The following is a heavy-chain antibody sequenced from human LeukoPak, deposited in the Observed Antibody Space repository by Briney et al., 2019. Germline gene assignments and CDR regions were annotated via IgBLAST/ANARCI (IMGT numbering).Heavy chain of an antibody. Sequence: GGSLRLSCAASGFTFSSYATHWVRQAPGKGLEWVAVISYDGSNKYYADSVKGRFTISRDNSKNTLYLQMNSLRAEDTAVYYCARDKVVGATNFDYWGQGTLVTVSS. D-gene: IGHD1-26*01. CDR2: ISYDGSNK. V-gene: IGHV3-30-3*01. J-gene: IGHJ4*02. CDR1: GFTFSSYA. CDR3: ARDKVVGATNFDY.